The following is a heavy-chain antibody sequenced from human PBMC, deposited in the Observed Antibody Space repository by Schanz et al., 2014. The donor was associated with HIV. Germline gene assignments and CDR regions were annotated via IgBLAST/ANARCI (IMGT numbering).Heavy chain of an antibody. D-gene: IGHD3-22*01. Sequence: QLLESGGGLVQPGGSLRLSCAASGFTFSSYSMNWVRQAPGKGLEWVSFISGSSSYISYADSVKGRFTISRDNANDSLFLQMNSLRAEDTAVYYCARDYSSGRGWFDPWGQGTLITVSS. CDR3: ARDYSSGRGWFDP. CDR1: GFTFSSYS. V-gene: IGHV3-21*06. J-gene: IGHJ5*02. CDR2: ISGSSSYI.